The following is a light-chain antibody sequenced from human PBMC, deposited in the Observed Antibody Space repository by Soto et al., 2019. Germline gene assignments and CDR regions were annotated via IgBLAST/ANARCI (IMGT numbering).Light chain of an antibody. CDR1: QRVSSTY. V-gene: IGKV3-20*01. CDR3: QQYYSSPPGFT. CDR2: GAA. Sequence: PGERATLSCRASQRVSSTYFAWYRQKTGQPPRLLIYGAANRATGGPDRFSGSGSGTDFTLTISRLEPEDFAVYYCQQYYSSPPGFTFGPGTTVEVK. J-gene: IGKJ3*01.